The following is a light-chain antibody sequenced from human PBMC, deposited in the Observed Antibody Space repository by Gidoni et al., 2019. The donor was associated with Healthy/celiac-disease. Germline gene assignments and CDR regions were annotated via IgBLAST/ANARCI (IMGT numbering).Light chain of an antibody. J-gene: IGKJ1*01. Sequence: DIQMTQSPSTLSASVGDRVTITCRASRSRSSWSAWYQQKPEKAPKLLIYQASSLESGVQSRFGGSGSGREFTLTISSMQPDDFATYYCQQYNSYSKTFGQGTKVEIK. CDR2: QAS. CDR1: RSRSSW. V-gene: IGKV1-5*03. CDR3: QQYNSYSKT.